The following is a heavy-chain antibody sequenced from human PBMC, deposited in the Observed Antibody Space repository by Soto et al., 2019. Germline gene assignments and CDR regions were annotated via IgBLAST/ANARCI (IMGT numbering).Heavy chain of an antibody. Sequence: SETLSLTCTVSGGSISSGDYYWSWIRQPPGKGLEWIGYIYYSGSTYYNPSLKSRVTISVDTSKNQFSLKLSSVTAADTAVYYCARVGPFDFWSGYYPNWLDPWGQGTLVTVYS. CDR3: ARVGPFDFWSGYYPNWLDP. CDR1: GGSISSGDYY. CDR2: IYYSGST. J-gene: IGHJ5*02. D-gene: IGHD3-3*01. V-gene: IGHV4-30-4*01.